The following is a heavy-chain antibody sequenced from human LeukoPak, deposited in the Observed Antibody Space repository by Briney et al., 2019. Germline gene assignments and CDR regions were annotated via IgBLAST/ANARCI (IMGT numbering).Heavy chain of an antibody. CDR1: GFTFSSYW. CDR3: ERAAIAAARIYYYMDV. J-gene: IGHJ6*03. CDR2: INQDGSGT. V-gene: IGHV3-7*01. Sequence: GGSLRLSCAASGFTFSSYWMSWVRQAPGKGLEWVANINQDGSGTYYVDSLKGRFTISRDNAENSLYLQMNSLRAEDTAVYYCERAAIAAARIYYYMDVWGKGTTVTVSS. D-gene: IGHD6-13*01.